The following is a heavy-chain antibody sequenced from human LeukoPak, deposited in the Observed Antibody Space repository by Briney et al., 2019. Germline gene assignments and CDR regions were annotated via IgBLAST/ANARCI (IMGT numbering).Heavy chain of an antibody. V-gene: IGHV4-31*03. Sequence: PSETLSLTRTVSGGSISSGGYYWSWIRQHPGKGLEWIGYIYYSGSTYYNPSLKSRVTISVDTSKNQFSLKLSSVTAADTAVYYCARDLYSSSWYGFDYWGQGTLVTVSS. J-gene: IGHJ4*02. CDR3: ARDLYSSSWYGFDY. CDR2: IYYSGST. D-gene: IGHD6-13*01. CDR1: GGSISSGGYY.